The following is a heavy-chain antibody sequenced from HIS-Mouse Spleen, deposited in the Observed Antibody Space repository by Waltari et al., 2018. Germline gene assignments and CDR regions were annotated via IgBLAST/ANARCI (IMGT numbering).Heavy chain of an antibody. V-gene: IGHV3-7*01. CDR2: IKQDGSEK. D-gene: IGHD1-26*01. J-gene: IGHJ4*02. CDR3: ARDSGGSYFDY. Sequence: SSYWMSWVRQAPGKGLEWVANIKQDGSEKYYVDSVKGRFTISRDNAKNSLYLQMNSLRAEDTAVYYCARDSGGSYFDYWGQGTLVTVSS. CDR1: SSYW.